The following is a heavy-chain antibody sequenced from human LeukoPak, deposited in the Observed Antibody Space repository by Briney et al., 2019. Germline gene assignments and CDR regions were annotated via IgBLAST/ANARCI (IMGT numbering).Heavy chain of an antibody. CDR1: GGSISSSSYY. J-gene: IGHJ6*02. V-gene: IGHV4-39*01. CDR3: ARKPPSGPGYYYSYGMDV. Sequence: SETLSLTCTVSGGSISSSSYYWGWIRQPPGKGLEWIGSIYYSGSTYYNPSLKSRVTISVDTSKNQFSLKLSSVTAADTAVYYCARKPPSGPGYYYSYGMDVWGQGTTVTVSS. CDR2: IYYSGST.